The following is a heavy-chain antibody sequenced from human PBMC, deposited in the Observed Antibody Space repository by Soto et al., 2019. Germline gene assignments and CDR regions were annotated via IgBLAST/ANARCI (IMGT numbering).Heavy chain of an antibody. J-gene: IGHJ6*02. CDR2: ISTVKGGT. Sequence: QVQLVQSGVEVKKVGASVKVSCEASGYTFIGYGIRWVRQVPGQGREWMGWISTVKGGTNYAQSLQGRISLTAARTTTTADMEWRSLKSDETAVYYCARDYGDYPTYYAIDIWGQGTTVAVSS. CDR3: ARDYGDYPTYYAIDI. D-gene: IGHD4-17*01. V-gene: IGHV1-18*01. CDR1: GYTFIGYG.